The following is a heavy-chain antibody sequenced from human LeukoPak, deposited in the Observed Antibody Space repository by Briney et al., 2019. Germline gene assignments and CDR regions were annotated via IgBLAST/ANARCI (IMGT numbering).Heavy chain of an antibody. V-gene: IGHV1-2*02. CDR3: ARVTIFGVVELDY. D-gene: IGHD3-3*01. J-gene: IGHJ4*02. CDR1: GYTFTGYY. Sequence: GASVKVSYKASGYTFTGYYMHWVRQAPGQGLEWMGWTDPNSGGTNYAQKFQGRVTMTRDTSISTAYMELSRLRSDDTAVYYCARVTIFGVVELDYWGQGTLVTVSS. CDR2: TDPNSGGT.